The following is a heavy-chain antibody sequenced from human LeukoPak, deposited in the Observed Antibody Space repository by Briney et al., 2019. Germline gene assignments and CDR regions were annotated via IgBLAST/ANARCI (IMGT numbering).Heavy chain of an antibody. CDR2: IRYDGSNK. J-gene: IGHJ4*02. CDR1: GFTFSGYG. CDR3: AKDLYSYGYYFEY. Sequence: GGSLRLSCAASGFTFSGYGMHWVRQAPGKGLEWVTFIRYDGSNKYYADSVKGRFTISRDNSKNTLYLQMSSLRAEDTAVYYCAKDLYSYGYYFEYWGQGTVVTVSS. V-gene: IGHV3-30*02. D-gene: IGHD5-18*01.